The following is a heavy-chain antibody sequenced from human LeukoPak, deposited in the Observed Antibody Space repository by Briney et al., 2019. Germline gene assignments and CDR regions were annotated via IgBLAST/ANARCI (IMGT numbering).Heavy chain of an antibody. CDR2: IYYSGST. CDR1: GGSISSGSYY. Sequence: PSQTLSLTCTVSGGSISSGSYYWSWIRQPPGKGLEWIGYIYYSGSTNYNPSLKSRVTISVDTSKNQFSLKLSSVTAADTAVYYCARPLAYYYYMDVWGKGTTVTVSS. CDR3: ARPLAYYYYMDV. D-gene: IGHD5-12*01. V-gene: IGHV4-61*01. J-gene: IGHJ6*03.